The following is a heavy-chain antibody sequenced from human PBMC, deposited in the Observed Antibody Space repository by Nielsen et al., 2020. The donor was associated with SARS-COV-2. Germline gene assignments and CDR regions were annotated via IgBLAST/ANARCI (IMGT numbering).Heavy chain of an antibody. V-gene: IGHV1-24*01. Sequence: ASVKVSCKVSGYTLTDLSIHWVRQIPGRGLEWVGGIDPEDGEAFYAQNFQGRVTLTEDTSTDTAFMEVSGLRSEDTALYYCATIMRFKVRGVIFYFDHWGQGTLVTVSS. J-gene: IGHJ4*02. CDR1: GYTLTDLS. CDR3: ATIMRFKVRGVIFYFDH. D-gene: IGHD3-10*01. CDR2: IDPEDGEA.